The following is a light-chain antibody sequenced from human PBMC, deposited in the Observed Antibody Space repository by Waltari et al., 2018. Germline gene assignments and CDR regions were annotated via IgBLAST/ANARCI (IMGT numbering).Light chain of an antibody. Sequence: QSALTQPRSVSGSPGQSVTISCTGISSDVGDYNFVSWYQQHPGKAPKPMIHDVSKRPSGVPDRFSGSKSGNTASLTISGLQAEDEAEYYCCSYVGSHTNWVFGGGTKLTVL. V-gene: IGLV2-11*01. J-gene: IGLJ3*02. CDR1: SSDVGDYNF. CDR3: CSYVGSHTNWV. CDR2: DVS.